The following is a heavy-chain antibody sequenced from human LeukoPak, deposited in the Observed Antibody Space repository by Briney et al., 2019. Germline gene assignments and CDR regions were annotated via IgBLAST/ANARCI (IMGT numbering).Heavy chain of an antibody. CDR3: AREQEETGASGMDV. Sequence: ASVKVSCKASGYTFIKFYMHWVRQAPGQGLEWMGRINTNSGGTNYAQKFQGRVTMTRDTSIGTAYMELNRLRSDDTAVYYCAREQEETGASGMDVWGQGTTVIVSS. CDR1: GYTFIKFY. V-gene: IGHV1-2*06. D-gene: IGHD2-8*02. J-gene: IGHJ6*01. CDR2: INTNSGGT.